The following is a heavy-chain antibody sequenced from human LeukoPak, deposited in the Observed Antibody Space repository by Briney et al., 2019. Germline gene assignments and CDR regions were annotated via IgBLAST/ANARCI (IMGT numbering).Heavy chain of an antibody. J-gene: IGHJ4*02. CDR1: GFTFSSYG. CDR2: IRYDGSNK. CDR3: AKDLSGATEMMIDY. D-gene: IGHD1-26*01. Sequence: GGSLRLSCAASGFTFSSYGMHWVRQAPGKGLGWVAFIRYDGSNKYYADSVKGRFTISRDNSKNTLYLQMNSLRAEDTAVYYCAKDLSGATEMMIDYWGQGALVTVSS. V-gene: IGHV3-30*02.